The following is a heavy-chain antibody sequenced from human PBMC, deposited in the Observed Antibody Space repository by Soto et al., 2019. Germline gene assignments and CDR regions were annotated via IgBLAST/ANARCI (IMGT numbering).Heavy chain of an antibody. D-gene: IGHD3-10*01. CDR1: GFTFSSYW. CDR2: INSDGSST. V-gene: IGHV3-74*01. CDR3: ESSGVLWFGELSSIDY. J-gene: IGHJ4*02. Sequence: EVQLVESGGGLVQPGGSLRLSCAASGFTFSSYWMHWVRQAPGKGLVWVSRINSDGSSTSYADSVKGRFTISRDNAKNTLYLQMNSLRAEDTAVYYCESSGVLWFGELSSIDYWGQGTLVTVSS.